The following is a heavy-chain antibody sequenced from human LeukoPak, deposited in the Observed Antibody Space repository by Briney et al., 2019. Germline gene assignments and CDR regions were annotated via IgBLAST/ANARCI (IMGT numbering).Heavy chain of an antibody. CDR1: GGSISTNNW. CDR2: IYHTGST. D-gene: IGHD3-16*01. CDR3: AKSGDYLWDY. V-gene: IGHV4-4*02. J-gene: IGHJ4*02. Sequence: PSGTLSLTCAVSGGSISTNNWWSWVRQPPGKGLEWIGEIYHTGSTNYSPSLRSRVTMSIDESNNQFSLNLNSVTAADTAVYYCAKSGDYLWDYWGQGTLVTVSS.